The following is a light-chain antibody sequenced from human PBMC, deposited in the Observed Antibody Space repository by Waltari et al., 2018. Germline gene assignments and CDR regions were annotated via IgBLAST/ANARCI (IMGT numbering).Light chain of an antibody. CDR1: QSFSSSS. J-gene: IGKJ5*01. Sequence: IVLTQSPGTMSLSPGERATLSCRASQSFSSSSLAWYQHKPGQSPRLLIYDASSRATGIPDRFSGSGSGADFTLTIGRLEPEDFAVYYCQQYGSSPITFGQGTRLEIK. V-gene: IGKV3-20*01. CDR2: DAS. CDR3: QQYGSSPIT.